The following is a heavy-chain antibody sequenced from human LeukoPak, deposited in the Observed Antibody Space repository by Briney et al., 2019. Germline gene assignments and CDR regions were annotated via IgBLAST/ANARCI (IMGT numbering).Heavy chain of an antibody. J-gene: IGHJ4*02. CDR3: ARDNRYFDY. D-gene: IGHD1-14*01. V-gene: IGHV3-7*01. CDR1: GFTFNNYW. CDR2: INLDGSDK. Sequence: QPGGSLRLSCAASGFTFNNYWMTWVRQAPGKGLKWVGNINLDGSDKYYGDSVKGRFTISRDNAKNSLYLQMNSLRGEDTAVYYCARDNRYFDYWGQGNLVTVSS.